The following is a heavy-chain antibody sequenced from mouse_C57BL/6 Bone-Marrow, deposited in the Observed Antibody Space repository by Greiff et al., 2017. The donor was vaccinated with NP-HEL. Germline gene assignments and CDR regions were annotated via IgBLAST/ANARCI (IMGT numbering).Heavy chain of an antibody. D-gene: IGHD1-1*01. J-gene: IGHJ2*01. V-gene: IGHV5-4*01. CDR3: AREVYYGSVY. CDR1: GFTFSSYA. CDR2: ISDGGSYT. Sequence: EVHLVESGGGLVKPGGSLKLSCAASGFTFSSYAMSWVRQTPEKRLEWVATISDGGSYTYYPDNVKGRFTISRDNAKNTLYLQMSHLKSEDTAMYVCAREVYYGSVYWGQGTTLTVSS.